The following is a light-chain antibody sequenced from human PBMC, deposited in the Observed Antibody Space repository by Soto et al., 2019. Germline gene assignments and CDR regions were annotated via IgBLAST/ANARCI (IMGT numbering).Light chain of an antibody. CDR1: SSDVGGYNY. Sequence: QSVLTQPASVSGSPGQSITISCTGISSDVGGYNYVSWYQQRPGKAPKVMIYDVSNRPSGVSNRFSGSKSGNTASLTISGLQAEDEADYYCSSYTSSSLYVFGTGTKLTVL. CDR3: SSYTSSSLYV. V-gene: IGLV2-14*01. J-gene: IGLJ1*01. CDR2: DVS.